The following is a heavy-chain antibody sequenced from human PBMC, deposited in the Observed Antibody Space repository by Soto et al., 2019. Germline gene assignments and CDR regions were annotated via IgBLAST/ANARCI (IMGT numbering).Heavy chain of an antibody. CDR1: GYTFTSYG. CDR2: ISAYNGNT. D-gene: IGHD6-19*01. J-gene: IGHJ4*01. V-gene: IGHV1-18*01. CDR3: ASGLSGYSSAYTYCCY. Sequence: QVQLVQSGAEVKKPGASVKVSCKASGYTFTSYGISWVRQAPGQGLEWMGWISAYNGNTNYAQKLQGRVTMTTDTNTSTAYLELRSLRSDDTAVYYCASGLSGYSSAYTYCCYWGHGTLVAVGS.